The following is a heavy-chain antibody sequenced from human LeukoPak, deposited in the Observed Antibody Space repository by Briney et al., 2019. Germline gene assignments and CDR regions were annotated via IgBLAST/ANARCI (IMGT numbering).Heavy chain of an antibody. CDR1: GLTFTSHG. Sequence: PGGSLRLSCTTYGLTFTSHGFHWLRQVVGKRLEWVAFVRNDGSDTYHANSVQGRFSISRDNSENTLYLQMNSLRVEDTAIYYCARDRGKDYFDSWGQGTQVTVSS. CDR2: VRNDGSDT. CDR3: ARDRGKDYFDS. D-gene: IGHD4-23*01. V-gene: IGHV3-30*02. J-gene: IGHJ4*02.